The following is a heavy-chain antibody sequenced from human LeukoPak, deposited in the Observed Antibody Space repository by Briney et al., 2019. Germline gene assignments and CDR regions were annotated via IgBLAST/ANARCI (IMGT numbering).Heavy chain of an antibody. J-gene: IGHJ4*02. CDR1: GGSISSGTYH. CDR3: ARHGSYSGYDFDY. D-gene: IGHD5-12*01. CDR2: ISHGGTT. V-gene: IGHV4-31*01. Sequence: SETLSLTCTVSGGSISSGTYHWSWIRQYAGKGLEWIGHISHGGTTYYNPSLRSQVTISMDTSRNRFSLKLDSVTAADAAVYYCARHGSYSGYDFDYWGQGTLVTVSS.